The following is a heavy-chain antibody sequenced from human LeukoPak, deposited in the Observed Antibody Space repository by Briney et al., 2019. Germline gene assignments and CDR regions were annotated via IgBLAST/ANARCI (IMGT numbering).Heavy chain of an antibody. J-gene: IGHJ3*02. CDR3: ARETYCSGGSCYKGNAFDI. CDR1: GFTFSSYT. Sequence: GGSLRLSCAASGFTFSSYTMNWVRQAPGKGLEWVSSISSSSSYIYYADSVKGRFTISRDNAKNSLYLQMNSLRADDTAVYYCARETYCSGGSCYKGNAFDIWGQGTMVTVS. D-gene: IGHD2-15*01. CDR2: ISSSSSYI. V-gene: IGHV3-21*01.